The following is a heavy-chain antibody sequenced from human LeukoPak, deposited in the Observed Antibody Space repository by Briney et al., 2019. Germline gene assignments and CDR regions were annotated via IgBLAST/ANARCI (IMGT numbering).Heavy chain of an antibody. J-gene: IGHJ4*02. Sequence: GASVKVSCKASGYTFTSYYMHWVRQAPGQGLEWMGIINPSGGSTSYAQKFQGRVTMTRDTSTSTVYMELSSLRSEDTAVYYCARAPKYYDFWSGYYVSSIMITFGGVIVNVDYWGQGTLVTVSS. CDR1: GYTFTSYY. V-gene: IGHV1-46*01. D-gene: IGHD3-16*02. CDR2: INPSGGST. CDR3: ARAPKYYDFWSGYYVSSIMITFGGVIVNVDY.